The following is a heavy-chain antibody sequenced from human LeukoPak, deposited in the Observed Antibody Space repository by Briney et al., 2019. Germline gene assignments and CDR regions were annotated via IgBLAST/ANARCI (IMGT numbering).Heavy chain of an antibody. J-gene: IGHJ3*02. Sequence: SETLSLTCAVSGGSISSGGYSWSWIRQPPGKGLEWIGYIYHSGSTYYNPSLKSRVTISVDRSKNQFSLKLSSVTAADTAVYYCARDTSHYYDSSGYLDAFDIWGQGTMVTVSS. D-gene: IGHD3-22*01. V-gene: IGHV4-30-2*01. CDR1: GGSISSGGYS. CDR3: ARDTSHYYDSSGYLDAFDI. CDR2: IYHSGST.